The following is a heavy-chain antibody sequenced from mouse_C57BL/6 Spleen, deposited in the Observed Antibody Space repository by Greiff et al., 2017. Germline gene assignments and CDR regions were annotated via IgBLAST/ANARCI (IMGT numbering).Heavy chain of an antibody. CDR2: ISYDGSN. J-gene: IGHJ3*01. Sequence: EVQLVESGPGLVKPSQSLSLTCSVTGYSITSGYYWNWIRQFPGNKLEWMGYISYDGSNNYNPSLKNRISITRDTSKNQFFLKLNSVTTEDTATYYCAREYYSNYAFAYWGQGTLVTVSA. CDR3: AREYYSNYAFAY. D-gene: IGHD2-5*01. V-gene: IGHV3-6*01. CDR1: GYSITSGYY.